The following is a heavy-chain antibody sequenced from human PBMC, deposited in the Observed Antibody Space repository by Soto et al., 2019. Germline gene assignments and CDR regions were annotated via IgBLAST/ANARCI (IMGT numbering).Heavy chain of an antibody. Sequence: EVQLVESGGGLVQPGGSLRLSCVVSGLTFSNYWMSWVRQAPGKGLEWVANINRDGSETYYVDSVKGRFTISRDNIKNSLYLQMTSLRAEDTVVYYCARPARECSSPGCANWGQGTLVTVSS. CDR1: GLTFSNYW. D-gene: IGHD2-2*01. V-gene: IGHV3-7*01. J-gene: IGHJ4*02. CDR2: INRDGSET. CDR3: ARPARECSSPGCAN.